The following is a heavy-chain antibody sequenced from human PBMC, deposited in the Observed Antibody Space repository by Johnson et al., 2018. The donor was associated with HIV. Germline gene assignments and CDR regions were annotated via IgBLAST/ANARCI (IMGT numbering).Heavy chain of an antibody. V-gene: IGHV3-25*05. CDR2: VNPNGGST. Sequence: VQLVESGGGLAKPAWSPRLSCAASQFTFSSYYMNCVRQAPGNGLELVGQVNPNGGSTYLIDSGKDRFNISRDNSKNTLYLQMNSLRAEDTAIYYCAKGRISGANHDAFDIWGHGTMVTVSS. J-gene: IGHJ3*02. CDR3: AKGRISGANHDAFDI. D-gene: IGHD1-26*01. CDR1: QFTFSSYY.